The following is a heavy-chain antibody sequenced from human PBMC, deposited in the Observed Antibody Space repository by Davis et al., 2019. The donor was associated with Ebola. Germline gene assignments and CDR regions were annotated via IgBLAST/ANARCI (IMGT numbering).Heavy chain of an antibody. CDR2: INPNSGGT. CDR3: ARDRDSGSYFAFDI. Sequence: ASVKVSCKASGYTFTGYYMHWVRHAPGQGLEWMGWINPNSGGTNYAQKFQGWVTMTRDTSISTAYMELSRLRSDDTAVYYCARDRDSGSYFAFDIWGQGTMVTVSS. J-gene: IGHJ3*02. D-gene: IGHD1-26*01. CDR1: GYTFTGYY. V-gene: IGHV1-2*04.